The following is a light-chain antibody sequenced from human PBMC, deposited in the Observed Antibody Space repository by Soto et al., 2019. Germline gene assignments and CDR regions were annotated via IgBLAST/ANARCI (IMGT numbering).Light chain of an antibody. J-gene: IGKJ5*01. V-gene: IGKV3-11*01. CDR3: QQRSTWPPIT. CDR1: QSVSIY. CDR2: DAI. Sequence: EIVVTQSPATLSLSPGESAILSCRTSQSVSIYLAWYQQKAGPAPRLLISDAINRATGIPARFSGSGSGTDFTLTIISLEPEDFAVYYCQQRSTWPPITFGQGTRLDIK.